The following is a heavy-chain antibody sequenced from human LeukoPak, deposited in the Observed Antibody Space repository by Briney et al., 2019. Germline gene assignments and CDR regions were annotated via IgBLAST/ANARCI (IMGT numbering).Heavy chain of an antibody. CDR2: TYSSGST. CDR3: ARVTRGYFDY. V-gene: IGHV4-61*02. Sequence: SETLSLTCTVSGGSISSGSYYWSWIRQPAGKGLEWIGRTYSSGSTNYNPSLKSRVTISVDTSENQFSLKLSSVTAADTAVYYCARVTRGYFDYWGQGTLVTVSS. CDR1: GGSISSGSYY. J-gene: IGHJ4*02. D-gene: IGHD3-10*01.